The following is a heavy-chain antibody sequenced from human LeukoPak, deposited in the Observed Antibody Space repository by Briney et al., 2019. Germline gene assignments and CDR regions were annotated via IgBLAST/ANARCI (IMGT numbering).Heavy chain of an antibody. V-gene: IGHV1-18*01. J-gene: IGHJ4*02. D-gene: IGHD3-9*01. CDR1: GYTFTSYG. Sequence: EASVKVSCEASGYTFTSYGISWVRQAPGQGLEWMGWISAYNGNTNYAQKLQGRVTMTTDTSTSTAYMELRSLRSDDTAVYYCARVGLAHYDILTGYYRGYFDYWGQGTLVTVSS. CDR2: ISAYNGNT. CDR3: ARVGLAHYDILTGYYRGYFDY.